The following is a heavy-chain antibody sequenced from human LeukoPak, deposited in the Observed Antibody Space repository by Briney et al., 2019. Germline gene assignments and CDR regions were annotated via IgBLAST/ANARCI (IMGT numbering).Heavy chain of an antibody. V-gene: IGHV4-30-2*01. D-gene: IGHD3-10*01. Sequence: PSQTLSLTCTVSGLSINTGGYSWNWIRQPPGQGLDWIGPIYHRGSTSYTPSLASRVTISLDTSENQFSLKLSSVAAADTAVYYCARDRGSGYFDYWGQGALVTVSS. CDR3: ARDRGSGYFDY. CDR1: GLSINTGGYS. J-gene: IGHJ4*02. CDR2: IYHRGST.